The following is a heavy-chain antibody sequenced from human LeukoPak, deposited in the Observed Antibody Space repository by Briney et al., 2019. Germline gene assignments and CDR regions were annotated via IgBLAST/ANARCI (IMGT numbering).Heavy chain of an antibody. D-gene: IGHD2-15*01. CDR2: IWYDGSNK. J-gene: IGHJ4*02. Sequence: GGSLRLSCAASGFTFSSYWMSWVRQAPGKGLEWVAVIWYDGSNKYYADSVKGRFTISRDNSKNTLYLQMNSLRAEDTAVYYCSCSRRGLNYFDYWGQGTLVTVSS. CDR3: SCSRRGLNYFDY. CDR1: GFTFSSYW. V-gene: IGHV3-33*08.